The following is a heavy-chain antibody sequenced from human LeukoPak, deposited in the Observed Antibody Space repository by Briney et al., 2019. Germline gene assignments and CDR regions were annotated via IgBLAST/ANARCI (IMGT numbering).Heavy chain of an antibody. CDR2: IGGSESST. V-gene: IGHV3-23*01. CDR1: GFRFRSYA. CDR3: AKGETYIVVTSTSDS. D-gene: IGHD2-21*02. J-gene: IGHJ4*02. Sequence: GGSLRLSRAASGFRFRSYAMTWVRQAPGKGLEWVSAIGGSESSTYYADSVKGRFTISRDNSKNTLYLQMNSLRAEDTAVYYCAKGETYIVVTSTSDSWGQGTLVTVSS.